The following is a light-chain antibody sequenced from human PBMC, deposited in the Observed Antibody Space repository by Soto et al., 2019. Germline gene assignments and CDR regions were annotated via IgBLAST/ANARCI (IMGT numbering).Light chain of an antibody. V-gene: IGKV1-12*01. CDR2: AAS. CDR1: QDISSW. J-gene: IGKJ4*01. Sequence: DIQMTQSPSSLSASVEDRVIITCRASQDISSWLAWYQHKPGKAPSLLIYAASSLQSGVPSRFRGSGSGTDFALTIAGLESEDFATYYCQQANSFPLTFGGGTKVEIK. CDR3: QQANSFPLT.